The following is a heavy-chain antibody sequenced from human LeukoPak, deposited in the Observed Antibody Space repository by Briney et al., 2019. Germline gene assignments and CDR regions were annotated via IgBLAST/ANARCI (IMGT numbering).Heavy chain of an antibody. J-gene: IGHJ3*02. CDR3: AKAIYPQDDPLNDAFDI. Sequence: PGGSLRLSCAASGFTFDDYAMHWVRQAPGKGLEWVSGISWNSGSIGYADSVRGRFTISRDNAKNSLYLQMNSLRAEDTALYYCAKAIYPQDDPLNDAFDIWGQGTMVTVSS. D-gene: IGHD2-21*01. CDR2: ISWNSGSI. V-gene: IGHV3-9*01. CDR1: GFTFDDYA.